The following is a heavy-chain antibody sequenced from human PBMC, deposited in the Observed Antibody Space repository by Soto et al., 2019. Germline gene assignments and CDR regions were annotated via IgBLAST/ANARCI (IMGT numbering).Heavy chain of an antibody. CDR3: VKRRCGGYCLEIESAHAYTGLDG. D-gene: IGHD2-21*02. Sequence: QVTLKESGPTLVKPTQTLTLTCTVSGLSLRTTGVGVGGVRQPPGKALEWLALLYWDDDKRYSPSLRSRLTIAKDISEKQVVLTMTNMDTRETATYYWVKRRCGGYCLEIESAHAYTGLDGWGQGTTVNVSS. J-gene: IGHJ6*02. V-gene: IGHV2-5*02. CDR2: LYWDDDK. CDR1: GLSLRTTGVG.